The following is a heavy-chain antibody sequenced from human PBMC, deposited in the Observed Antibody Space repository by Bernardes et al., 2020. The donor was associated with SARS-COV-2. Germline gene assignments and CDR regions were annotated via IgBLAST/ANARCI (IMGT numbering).Heavy chain of an antibody. Sequence: GGSLRLSRAASGFVFGDHGMHWVRQAPGKGLEWVAVVSFEGESIRYADSVKGRFTASRDNSKNMFYLHLNSLKREDTAFYYCARDMGSGWGLGYFDHWGQGILVTVS. D-gene: IGHD6-25*01. CDR2: VSFEGESI. CDR1: GFVFGDHG. CDR3: ARDMGSGWGLGYFDH. J-gene: IGHJ4*02. V-gene: IGHV3-30*03.